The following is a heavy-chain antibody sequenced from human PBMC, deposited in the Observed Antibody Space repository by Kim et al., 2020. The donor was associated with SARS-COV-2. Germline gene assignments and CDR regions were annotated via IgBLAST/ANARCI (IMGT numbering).Heavy chain of an antibody. Sequence: SETLSLTCTVSGGSISSYYWSWIRQPPGKGLEWIGSIYYSRSTNYNPSLKSRVTISVDTSKNQFSLRLSSVTAADTAVYYCARVQHGYGDYVYAFDICGQGKMVTVSS. V-gene: IGHV4-59*01. J-gene: IGHJ3*02. CDR3: ARVQHGYGDYVYAFDI. CDR1: GGSISSYY. CDR2: IYYSRST. D-gene: IGHD4-17*01.